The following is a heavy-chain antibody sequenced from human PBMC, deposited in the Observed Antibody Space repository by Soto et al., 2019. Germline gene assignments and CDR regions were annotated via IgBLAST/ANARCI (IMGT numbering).Heavy chain of an antibody. CDR1: GFTFSNVW. Sequence: GGSLRLSCAASGFTFSNVWMSWVRQAPGKGLEWVGRIRSKRHGGTAEYAAPVRGRVTISRDDSKDTLYLQMNSLETEDTAVYYCAREPHFDYWGLGTVVTGSS. J-gene: IGHJ4*02. V-gene: IGHV3-15*01. CDR3: AREPHFDY. CDR2: IRSKRHGGTA.